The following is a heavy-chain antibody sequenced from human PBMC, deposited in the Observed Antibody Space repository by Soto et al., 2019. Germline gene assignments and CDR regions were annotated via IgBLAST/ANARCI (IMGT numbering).Heavy chain of an antibody. CDR1: GSTLSSYA. V-gene: IGHV3-23*01. D-gene: IGHD3-9*01. CDR2: ISGSGGSP. CDR3: AKDRYFDWLLWYYFDY. Sequence: GGPLRISCAASGSTLSSYAMSWAPQAPGKGLEGFSAISGSGGSPYYADSVKGRFTISRDNSKNTLYLQMNRLRAEDTAVYYCAKDRYFDWLLWYYFDYWGQGTLVTVSS. J-gene: IGHJ4*02.